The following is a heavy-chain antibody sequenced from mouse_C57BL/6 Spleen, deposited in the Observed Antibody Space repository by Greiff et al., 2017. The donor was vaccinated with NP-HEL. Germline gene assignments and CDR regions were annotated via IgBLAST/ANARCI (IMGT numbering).Heavy chain of an antibody. CDR3: ARPDYYGSSFDY. Sequence: EVKLVESGGGLVKPGGSLKLSCAASGFTFSDYGMHWVRQAPEKGLEWVAYISSGSSTIYYADTVKGRFTISRDNAKNTLFLQMTSLRSEDTAMYYCARPDYYGSSFDYWGQGTTLTVSS. CDR1: GFTFSDYG. D-gene: IGHD1-1*01. V-gene: IGHV5-17*01. J-gene: IGHJ2*01. CDR2: ISSGSSTI.